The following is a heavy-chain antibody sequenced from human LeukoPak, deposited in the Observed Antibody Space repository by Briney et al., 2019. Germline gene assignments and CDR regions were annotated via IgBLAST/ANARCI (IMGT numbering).Heavy chain of an antibody. V-gene: IGHV1-46*02. Sequence: GASVKVSCKASGYTFNSYYMHWVRQVPGQGLEWMGIINPSGGSTSYAQKFQGRVTMTRDTSTTTVYMELSSLRSEDTAVYYCARDKVAGNPDYWGQGTLVTVSS. J-gene: IGHJ4*02. D-gene: IGHD6-19*01. CDR2: INPSGGST. CDR1: GYTFNSYY. CDR3: ARDKVAGNPDY.